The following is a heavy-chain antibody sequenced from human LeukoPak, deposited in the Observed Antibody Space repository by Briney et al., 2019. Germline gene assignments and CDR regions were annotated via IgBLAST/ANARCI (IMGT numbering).Heavy chain of an antibody. Sequence: ASVKVSCKASGYTFTSYDINWVRQATGQGLEWMGIINPSGGSTSYAQKFQGRVTMTRDTSTSTVCMELSSLRSEDTAVYYCARDRVRRWFDPWGQGTLVTVSS. CDR1: GYTFTSYD. D-gene: IGHD4/OR15-4a*01. CDR2: INPSGGST. V-gene: IGHV1-46*01. J-gene: IGHJ5*02. CDR3: ARDRVRRWFDP.